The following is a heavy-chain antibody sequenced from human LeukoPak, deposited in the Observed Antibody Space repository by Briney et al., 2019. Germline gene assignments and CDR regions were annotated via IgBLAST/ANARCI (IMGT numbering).Heavy chain of an antibody. D-gene: IGHD6-6*01. Sequence: GASVKVSCKVSGYTLTELSMHWVRQAPGKGLEWMGGFDPEDGETIYAQKFQGRVTVTEDTSTDTAYMELSSLRSEDTAVYYCAREKGYSSSSYDAFDIWGQGTMVTVSS. CDR1: GYTLTELS. CDR3: AREKGYSSSSYDAFDI. J-gene: IGHJ3*02. CDR2: FDPEDGET. V-gene: IGHV1-24*01.